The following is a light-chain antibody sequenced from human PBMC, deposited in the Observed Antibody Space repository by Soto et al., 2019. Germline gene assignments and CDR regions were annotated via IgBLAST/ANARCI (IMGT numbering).Light chain of an antibody. V-gene: IGKV3-20*01. J-gene: IGKJ1*01. CDR1: QIVNSDF. CDR3: QQYGDLPWT. CDR2: DAS. Sequence: EIVLTQSPGTLSLSPGERATLSCRASQIVNSDFLAWYQQKPGQTPRLVLYDASTRATGIPDRFSGSGSGTDFTLTIDRLESEDFAVYFCQQYGDLPWTFGQGTKVDIK.